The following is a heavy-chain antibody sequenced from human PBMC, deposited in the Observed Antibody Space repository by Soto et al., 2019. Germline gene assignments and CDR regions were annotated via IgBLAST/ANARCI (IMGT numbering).Heavy chain of an antibody. J-gene: IGHJ1*01. D-gene: IGHD6-19*01. CDR1: GFTFSSYS. Sequence: EVQLLESGGGLVQPVGSLRLSCADSGFTFSSYSMSWVRQAPGKGLEWVSAITGSGGSTYYADSVKGRFTISRDYSKNPLFLQMSGLRAEDTAVYYCAKRGSSGWYPTPVGYFQHWGQGTLVTVSS. CDR3: AKRGSSGWYPTPVGYFQH. V-gene: IGHV3-23*01. CDR2: ITGSGGST.